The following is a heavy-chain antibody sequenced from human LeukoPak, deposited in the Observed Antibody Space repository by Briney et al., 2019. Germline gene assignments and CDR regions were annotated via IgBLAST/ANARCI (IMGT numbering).Heavy chain of an antibody. CDR2: ISGRGEHT. CDR3: ARDLSGDWYFDL. CDR1: GFTFSIYA. J-gene: IGHJ2*01. V-gene: IGHV3-23*01. D-gene: IGHD7-27*01. Sequence: GGSPRLSCAASGFTFSIYAMNWVRQAPGKGLEWVSVISGRGEHTYYADSVKGRFTISRDNSNNTLYLQMNILRAEDAAVYYCARDLSGDWYFDLWGRGTLVTVSS.